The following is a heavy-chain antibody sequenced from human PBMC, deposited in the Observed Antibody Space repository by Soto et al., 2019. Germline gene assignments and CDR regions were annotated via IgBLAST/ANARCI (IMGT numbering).Heavy chain of an antibody. Sequence: PSETLSLTCPVSGGSISSGDYYWSWIRQHPGKGLEWTGYIYYSGSTHYNPSLKSRATMSVDTSKNQFSLKLSSVTAADTAVYYSARPPVTDIVVPTDYWSPGTLVTVSS. D-gene: IGHD2-15*01. CDR2: IYYSGST. CDR1: GGSISSGDYY. J-gene: IGHJ4*02. V-gene: IGHV4-31*03. CDR3: ARPPVTDIVVPTDY.